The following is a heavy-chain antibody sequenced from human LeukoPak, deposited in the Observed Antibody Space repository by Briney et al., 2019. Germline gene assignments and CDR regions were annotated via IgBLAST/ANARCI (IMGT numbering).Heavy chain of an antibody. CDR3: ARERGGSYPLGAFDI. D-gene: IGHD1-26*01. CDR2: INSDGSST. J-gene: IGHJ3*02. V-gene: IGHV3-74*01. Sequence: GGSLRLSCAASGFTFSSYWMHWVRQAPGKGLVWVSRINSDGSSTSYADSVKGRFTISRDNAKNTLYLQMNSLRAEDAAVYYCARERGGSYPLGAFDIWGQGTMVTVSS. CDR1: GFTFSSYW.